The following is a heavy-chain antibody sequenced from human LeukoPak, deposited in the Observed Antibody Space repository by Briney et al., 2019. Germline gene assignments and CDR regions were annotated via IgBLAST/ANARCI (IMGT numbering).Heavy chain of an antibody. J-gene: IGHJ4*02. V-gene: IGHV1-46*04. D-gene: IGHD5-18*01. CDR2: INPSGGGT. Sequence: GASVKVSCKASGYTFTSYYIHWVRQAPGQGLEWMGIINPSGGGTNYAQTVQGRVTMTRDTSTSTVYMELNSLRSEDTAVYYCARDRGYSYDFSYFDYWGQGTLVTVSS. CDR1: GYTFTSYY. CDR3: ARDRGYSYDFSYFDY.